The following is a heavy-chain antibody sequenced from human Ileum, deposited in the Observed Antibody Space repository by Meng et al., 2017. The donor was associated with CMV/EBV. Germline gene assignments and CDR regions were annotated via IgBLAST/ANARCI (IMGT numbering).Heavy chain of an antibody. CDR2: IYTSGST. D-gene: IGHD6-13*01. Sequence: VSGPGLSKPSEPLSLPCTVSRGSISSDYWSWIRQPAGKGLEWIGRIYTSGSTNYNPSLKSRVTMSVDTSKTQFSLKLSSVTAADTAVYYCARGPYSSSWSSFDYWGQGTLVTVSS. V-gene: IGHV4-4*07. CDR3: ARGPYSSSWSSFDY. J-gene: IGHJ4*02. CDR1: RGSISSDY.